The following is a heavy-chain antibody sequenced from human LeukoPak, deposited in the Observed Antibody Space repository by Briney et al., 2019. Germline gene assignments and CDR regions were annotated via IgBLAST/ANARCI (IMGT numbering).Heavy chain of an antibody. CDR1: GYTFTGYY. Sequence: ASVNVSCKASGYTFTGYYMHWVRQAPGQGLEWMGWINPNSGGTNYAQKFQGRVTMTRDTSISTAYMELSRLRSDDTAVYYCARSVRDYSGSPSWFDPWGQGTLVTVSS. V-gene: IGHV1-2*02. CDR2: INPNSGGT. CDR3: ARSVRDYSGSPSWFDP. J-gene: IGHJ5*02. D-gene: IGHD1-26*01.